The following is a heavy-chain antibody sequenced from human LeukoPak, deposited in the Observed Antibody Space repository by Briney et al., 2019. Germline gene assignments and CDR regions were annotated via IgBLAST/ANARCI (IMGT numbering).Heavy chain of an antibody. D-gene: IGHD3-22*01. CDR2: ISSSGSTI. CDR1: GGSISSSRYH. J-gene: IGHJ4*02. CDR3: ARAFIGLYYDSSGYVFDY. Sequence: LSLTCTVSGGSISSSRYHWGWIRQPPGKGLEWVSYISSSGSTIYYADSVKGRFTISRDNAKNSLYLQMNSLRAEDTAVYYCARAFIGLYYDSSGYVFDYWGQGTLVTVSS. V-gene: IGHV3-11*01.